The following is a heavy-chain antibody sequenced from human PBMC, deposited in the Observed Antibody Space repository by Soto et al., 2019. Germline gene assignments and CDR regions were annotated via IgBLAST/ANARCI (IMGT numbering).Heavy chain of an antibody. Sequence: QVQLQESGPGLVKPSETLSLTCTVSGGSISSYYWSWIRQPPGKGLEWIGYIYYSGSTNYNPSLKSRVTISVDTSKNQFSLKLSSVTAADTAVYYCARSDPQLELQDYWGQGTLVTVSS. J-gene: IGHJ4*02. CDR1: GGSISSYY. V-gene: IGHV4-59*01. CDR3: ARSDPQLELQDY. D-gene: IGHD1-7*01. CDR2: IYYSGST.